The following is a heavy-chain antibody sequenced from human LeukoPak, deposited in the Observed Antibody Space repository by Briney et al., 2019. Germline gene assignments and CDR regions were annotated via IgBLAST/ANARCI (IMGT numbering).Heavy chain of an antibody. CDR2: IRYDGSKK. J-gene: IGHJ3*02. D-gene: IGHD6-19*01. CDR3: AKSSGWYAAAFDI. Sequence: GGSLRLSCAASGFNFNSYGMHWVRQAPGKGLEWVAFIRYDGSKKYYADSVKGRFTISRDNSKNTLYLQTNSLRAEDTAVYYCAKSSGWYAAAFDIWGQGTMVTVSS. CDR1: GFNFNSYG. V-gene: IGHV3-30*02.